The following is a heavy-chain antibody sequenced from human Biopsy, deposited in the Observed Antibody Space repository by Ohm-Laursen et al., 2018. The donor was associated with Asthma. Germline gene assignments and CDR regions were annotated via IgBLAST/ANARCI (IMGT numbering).Heavy chain of an antibody. CDR2: IFYSGAT. V-gene: IGHV4-61*01. CDR3: ARGTIVAGIDY. D-gene: IGHD5-12*01. CDR1: GGSVSGDKYY. J-gene: IGHJ4*02. Sequence: GTLSLTCSVSGGSVSGDKYYWSWIRQPPGKGLEWIAYIFYSGATNYNPALKSRVAQSIDTSKSQFSLRLNSLSAADTAVYYCARGTIVAGIDYWGRGTLVTVSS.